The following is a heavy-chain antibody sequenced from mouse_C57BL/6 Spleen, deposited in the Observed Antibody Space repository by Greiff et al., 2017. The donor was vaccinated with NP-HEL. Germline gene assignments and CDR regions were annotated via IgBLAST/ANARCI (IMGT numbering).Heavy chain of an antibody. CDR2: IDPETGGT. CDR3: TRGYGSSWWYFDV. V-gene: IGHV1-15*01. Sequence: VKLVESGAELVRPGASVTLSCKASGYTFTDYEMHWVKQTPVHGLEWIGAIDPETGGTAYNQKFKGKAILTADKSSSTAYMELRSLTSEDSAVYYCTRGYGSSWWYFDVWGTGTTVTVSS. CDR1: GYTFTDYE. J-gene: IGHJ1*03. D-gene: IGHD1-1*01.